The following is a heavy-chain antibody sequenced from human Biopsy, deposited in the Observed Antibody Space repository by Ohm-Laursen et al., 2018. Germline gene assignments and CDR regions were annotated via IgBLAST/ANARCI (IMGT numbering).Heavy chain of an antibody. CDR3: ARERLMVFAMDV. D-gene: IGHD2-8*01. CDR2: IKSDSTTI. CDR1: GFRFSGYH. Sequence: SLRLSCTASGFRFSGYHMNWVRQAPGKGLQWLAYIKSDSTTIYYADSVKGRFTISRDNAKNSLFLQMNSLRAEDTAIYYCARERLMVFAMDVWGQGTTVTVSS. J-gene: IGHJ6*02. V-gene: IGHV3-48*01.